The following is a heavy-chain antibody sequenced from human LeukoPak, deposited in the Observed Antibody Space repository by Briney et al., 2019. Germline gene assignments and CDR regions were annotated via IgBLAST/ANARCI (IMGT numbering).Heavy chain of an antibody. Sequence: SVTVSCKASGGTFSSYGITWVRQAPGQGPEWMGGIIPIFGTTNYAQKFQGRLTITADKSSSTVYMELSSLRSEDTAVYYCARVYCDGDCYETRGAFDIWGQGTVVTVSS. CDR2: IIPIFGTT. CDR3: ARVYCDGDCYETRGAFDI. D-gene: IGHD2-21*02. CDR1: GGTFSSYG. J-gene: IGHJ3*02. V-gene: IGHV1-69*06.